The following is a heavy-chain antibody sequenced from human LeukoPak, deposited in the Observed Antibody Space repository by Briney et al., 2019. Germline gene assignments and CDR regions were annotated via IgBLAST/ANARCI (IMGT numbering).Heavy chain of an antibody. CDR1: GGSISSSSYY. D-gene: IGHD6-19*01. CDR3: ARQEWLFHNWFDP. CDR2: IYYSGST. Sequence: PSETLSLTCTVSGGSISSSSYYWGWIRQPPGKGLEWIGSIYYSGSTYYNPSLKSRVTISVDTSKNQFSLKLSSVTAADTAVYYCARQEWLFHNWFDPWGQGTLVTVS. V-gene: IGHV4-39*01. J-gene: IGHJ5*02.